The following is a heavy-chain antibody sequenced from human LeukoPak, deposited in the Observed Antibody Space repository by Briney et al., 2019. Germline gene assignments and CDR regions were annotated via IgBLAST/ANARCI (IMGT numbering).Heavy chain of an antibody. D-gene: IGHD2-2*01. V-gene: IGHV4-30-4*08. CDR1: GGSISSGDYY. Sequence: SQTLSLICTVSGGSISSGDYYWSWIRQPPGKGLEWIGYIYYSGSTYYNPSLKSRVTISVDTSKNQFSLKLSSVTAADTAVYYCARDRDYCSSTSCPPDPWGQGTLVTVSS. CDR3: ARDRDYCSSTSCPPDP. J-gene: IGHJ5*02. CDR2: IYYSGST.